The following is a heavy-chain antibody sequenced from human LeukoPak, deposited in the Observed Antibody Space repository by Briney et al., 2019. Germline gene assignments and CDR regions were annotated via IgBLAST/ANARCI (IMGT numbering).Heavy chain of an antibody. Sequence: GGSLRLSCAASGFTLSSYAMSWVRQGPGKGLEWVSAISGSGNTYHADSVKGRFTISWECYKNTLHLQMNSLRAEDAAVYYWAKGRPNYFDHWGQGTLVTVSS. J-gene: IGHJ4*02. V-gene: IGHV3-23*01. CDR2: ISGSGNT. CDR3: AKGRPNYFDH. CDR1: GFTLSSYA.